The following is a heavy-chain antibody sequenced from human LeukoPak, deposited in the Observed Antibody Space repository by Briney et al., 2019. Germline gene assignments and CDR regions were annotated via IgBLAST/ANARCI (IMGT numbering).Heavy chain of an antibody. V-gene: IGHV1-69*04. CDR3: ARAASSGYYSSGRSDY. CDR2: IIPILGIA. CDR1: GGTFSSYA. Sequence: SVKVSCKASGGTFSSYAISWVRQAPGQGLEWMGRIIPILGIANYVQKFQGRVTITADKSTSTAYMELSSLRSEDTAVYYCARAASSGYYSSGRSDYWGQGTLVTVSS. D-gene: IGHD3-22*01. J-gene: IGHJ4*02.